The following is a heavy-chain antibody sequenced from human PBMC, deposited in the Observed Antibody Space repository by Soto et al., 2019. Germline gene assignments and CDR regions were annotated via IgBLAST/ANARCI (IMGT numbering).Heavy chain of an antibody. Sequence: EVQLVESGGGLVQPGGSLRPSCAFSGITFSDYWMSWVRQAPGKGLEWVANIKPDGGEKDYVDSVKGRFTISRDNAKNSLYLQMNSLRAEDTAVYYCGYGWLHWGQGALVTVSS. V-gene: IGHV3-7*01. CDR2: IKPDGGEK. J-gene: IGHJ4*02. CDR1: GITFSDYW. D-gene: IGHD6-19*01. CDR3: GYGWLH.